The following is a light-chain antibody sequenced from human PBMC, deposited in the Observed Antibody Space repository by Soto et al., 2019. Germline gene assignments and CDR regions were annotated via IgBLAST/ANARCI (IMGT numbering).Light chain of an antibody. CDR2: DVN. CDR3: SSYACSSYVV. Sequence: QSALTQPPSASGSPGQSVTISCTGTSSDVGGYNYVSWYQQHPGKAPKLMIYDVNKRPSGVPDRFSGSKSGNTASLTVSGLQAEDEADYYCSSYACSSYVVFGGGTKLTVL. CDR1: SSDVGGYNY. J-gene: IGLJ2*01. V-gene: IGLV2-8*01.